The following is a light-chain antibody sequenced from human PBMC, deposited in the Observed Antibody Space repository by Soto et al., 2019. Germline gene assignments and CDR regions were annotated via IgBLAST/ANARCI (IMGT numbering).Light chain of an antibody. J-gene: IGKJ4*01. Sequence: DIQMTQSPSSVSASVGDRVTITCRASQGISSRLAWYQQKQGKAPNLLIYAASRLQSGVPSRFSGTGSGTDFTLTISSLQPEDFAIYYCQQADSFPLTFGGGTKVEVK. CDR3: QQADSFPLT. V-gene: IGKV1-12*01. CDR1: QGISSR. CDR2: AAS.